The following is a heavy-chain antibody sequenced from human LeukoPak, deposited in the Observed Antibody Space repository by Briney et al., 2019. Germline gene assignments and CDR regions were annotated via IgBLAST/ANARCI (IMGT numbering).Heavy chain of an antibody. J-gene: IGHJ4*02. CDR1: GFTFSSYS. CDR3: ARDAPLYYDTMYYFDY. Sequence: GGSLRLSCAASGFTFSSYSMNWVRQAPGKGLEWVSSISSSSSYIYYADSVKGRFTISRDNAKNSLYLQMNSLRAEDTAVYYCARDAPLYYDTMYYFDYWGQGTLVTVSS. V-gene: IGHV3-21*01. CDR2: ISSSSSYI. D-gene: IGHD3-22*01.